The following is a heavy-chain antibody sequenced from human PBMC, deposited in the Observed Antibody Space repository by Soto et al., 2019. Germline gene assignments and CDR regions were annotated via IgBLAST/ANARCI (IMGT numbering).Heavy chain of an antibody. CDR2: VDGSGGDT. V-gene: IGHV3-23*01. CDR1: VFTFSSYG. J-gene: IGHJ4*02. CDR3: AKEIFAAAYAATSAFDL. D-gene: IGHD2-8*01. Sequence: GGSLRLSCAASVFTFSSYGMHWVRQTPGTGPEWVAFVDGSGGDTFYADSVKGRFIISRDNSDNSLYLHMNSLRAGDTGRYFCAKEIFAAAYAATSAFDLWGQGTLVTVSS.